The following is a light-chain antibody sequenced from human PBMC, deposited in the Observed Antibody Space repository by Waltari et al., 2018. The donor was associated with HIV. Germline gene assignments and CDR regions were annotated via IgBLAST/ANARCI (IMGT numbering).Light chain of an antibody. CDR1: QTINNY. J-gene: IGKJ2*01. CDR3: QQSYGTPYT. Sequence: DIQMTQSPSSLSASVGDSVPITCRANQTINNYLNWYQQKPGKAPKLLIYAASSLVSGVSSRVSGSGSGTDFTLTVSSLQPDDSASYFCQQSYGTPYTFGQGTKLEI. V-gene: IGKV1-39*01. CDR2: AAS.